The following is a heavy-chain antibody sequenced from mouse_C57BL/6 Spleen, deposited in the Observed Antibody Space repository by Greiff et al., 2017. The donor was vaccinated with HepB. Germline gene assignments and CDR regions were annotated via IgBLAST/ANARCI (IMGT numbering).Heavy chain of an antibody. CDR2: IYPGDGDT. V-gene: IGHV1-82*01. CDR1: GYAFSSSW. J-gene: IGHJ2*01. Sequence: QVQLKESGPELVKPGASVKISCKASGYAFSSSWMNWVKQRPGKGLEWIGRIYPGDGDTNYNGKFKGKATLTADKSSSTAYMQLSSLTSEDSAVYFCARGDYYGSSYLDYWGQGTTLTVSS. D-gene: IGHD1-1*01. CDR3: ARGDYYGSSYLDY.